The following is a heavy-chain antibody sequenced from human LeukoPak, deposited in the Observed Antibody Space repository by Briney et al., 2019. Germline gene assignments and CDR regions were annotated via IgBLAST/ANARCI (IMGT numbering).Heavy chain of an antibody. V-gene: IGHV3-74*01. J-gene: IGHJ3*02. CDR2: INSDGSST. CDR1: GFTFSSYW. D-gene: IGHD3-9*01. CDR3: ARENYDILTGYDDAFDI. Sequence: GGSLRLSCAASGFTFSSYWMHWVRRAPGKGLVWVSRINSDGSSTSYADSVKGRFTISRDNAKNTLYLQMNSLRAEDTAVYYCARENYDILTGYDDAFDIWGQGTMVTVSS.